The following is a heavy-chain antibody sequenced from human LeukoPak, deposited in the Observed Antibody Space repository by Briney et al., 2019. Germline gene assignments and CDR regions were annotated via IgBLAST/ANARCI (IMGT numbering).Heavy chain of an antibody. J-gene: IGHJ6*02. CDR1: GGSISSYY. Sequence: SETLSLTCTVSGGSISSYYWSWIRQPPGKGLEWIGYIYYSGSTNYNPSLKSRVTISVDTSKNQFSLKLSSVTAADTAVYYCAKGRRYYGMDVWGQGTTVTVSS. V-gene: IGHV4-59*01. CDR2: IYYSGST. CDR3: AKGRRYYGMDV.